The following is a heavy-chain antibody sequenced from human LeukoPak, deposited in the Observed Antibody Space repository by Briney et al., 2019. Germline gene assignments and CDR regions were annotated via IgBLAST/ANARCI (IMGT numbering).Heavy chain of an antibody. CDR2: IYHSGST. CDR3: CAEYEFGDYEY. CDR1: GASVRSHH. J-gene: IGHJ4*02. V-gene: IGHV4-59*02. Sequence: PSQTLSLTCTVSGASVRSHHWSWFRQTPGKGLEWIGYIYHSGSTRYNPSLKSRVIISVETSKSQFFLRLTSVTAADTAVYYCCAEYEFGDYEYWGQGSLVTVSS. D-gene: IGHD3/OR15-3a*01.